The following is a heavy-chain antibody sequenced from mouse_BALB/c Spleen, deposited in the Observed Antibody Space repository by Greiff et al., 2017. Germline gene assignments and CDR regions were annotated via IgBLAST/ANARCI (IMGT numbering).Heavy chain of an antibody. D-gene: IGHD2-10*02. Sequence: QVQLKESGPGLVAPSQSLSITCTVSGFSLTSYGVHWVRQPPGKGLEWLGVIWAGGSTNYNSALMSRLSISKANSKSQVFLKMNSLQTDDTAMYYCARRYGNLGAMDDWGQGTSVTVSS. CDR3: ARRYGNLGAMDD. CDR2: IWAGGST. CDR1: GFSLTSYG. J-gene: IGHJ4*01. V-gene: IGHV2-9*02.